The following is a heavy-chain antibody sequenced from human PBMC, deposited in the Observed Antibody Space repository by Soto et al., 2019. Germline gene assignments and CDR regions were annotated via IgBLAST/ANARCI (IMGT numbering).Heavy chain of an antibody. CDR1: GFTFSSYA. V-gene: IGHV3-23*01. D-gene: IGHD3-3*01. CDR2: ISYSGVRT. Sequence: GGSLKLSFAASGFTFSSYAMGWVRQSPRKRLEWVSAISYSGVRTHYAYSVKGRLTIYRDNSKNTLYLQMNSLRAEDTAIYYCSKTNYDFWSAFGLWGQGT. CDR3: SKTNYDFWSAFGL. J-gene: IGHJ4*02.